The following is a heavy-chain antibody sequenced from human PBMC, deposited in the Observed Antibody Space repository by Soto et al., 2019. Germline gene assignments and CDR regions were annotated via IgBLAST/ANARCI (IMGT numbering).Heavy chain of an antibody. CDR1: GGSFRDYH. CDR3: ARVDDNWSDSGAYYGIDV. D-gene: IGHD3-3*01. CDR2: VHHSGKI. V-gene: IGHV4-34*01. Sequence: QVQLQQWGAGLLKASETLSLTCAVYGGSFRDYHWSWIRQPPGKGLEWIGEVHHSGKITYSPSLKSRVTISADTSKSQFSLRLTSVTAADTAVYFCARVDDNWSDSGAYYGIDVWGQGTTVTVSS. J-gene: IGHJ6*02.